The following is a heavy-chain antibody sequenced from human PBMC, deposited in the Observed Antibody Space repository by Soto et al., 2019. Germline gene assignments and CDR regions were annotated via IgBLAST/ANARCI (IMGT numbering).Heavy chain of an antibody. V-gene: IGHV1-46*01. J-gene: IGHJ6*02. Sequence: QVQLMQSGAEVKKPGASVKVSCKASGYTFTIYFLHWVRQAPGQGLEWMGTINPSGGTTSDAQKFQGRVTMSRDTSTSTVYMELSSLRSDDTAVYYCARDGQTTMVRGVRGGSYNYYGMDVWGQGTTVTVSS. CDR1: GYTFTIYF. CDR3: ARDGQTTMVRGVRGGSYNYYGMDV. CDR2: INPSGGTT. D-gene: IGHD3-10*01.